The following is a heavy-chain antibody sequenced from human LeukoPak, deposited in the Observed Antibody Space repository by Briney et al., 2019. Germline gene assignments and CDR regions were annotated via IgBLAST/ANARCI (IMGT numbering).Heavy chain of an antibody. CDR3: ARDFLDESGWPNFDF. D-gene: IGHD6-19*01. J-gene: IGHJ4*02. Sequence: ASVKVSCKASGYTFTDNYIHWVRQAPGQGLEWMGLINPTSGDTIYSQNFQGRVSMTRDTSISTAYMELKRLRSDDTAVYYCARDFLDESGWPNFDFWGQGTLVTVSS. CDR2: INPTSGDT. CDR1: GYTFTDNY. V-gene: IGHV1-2*02.